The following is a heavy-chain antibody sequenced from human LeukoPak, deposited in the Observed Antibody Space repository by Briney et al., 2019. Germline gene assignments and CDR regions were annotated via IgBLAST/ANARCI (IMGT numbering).Heavy chain of an antibody. V-gene: IGHV1-46*01. CDR1: GYTFTSYY. CDR3: ARVGWGFNCSGGSCSPDY. D-gene: IGHD2-15*01. Sequence: ASVKVSCKASGYTFTSYYMHWVRQAPGQGLEWMGIINPSGGSTSYAQKFQGRVTMTRDTSTSTVYMELSSLRSEDTAVYYCARVGWGFNCSGGSCSPDYWGQGTLVTVSS. J-gene: IGHJ4*02. CDR2: INPSGGST.